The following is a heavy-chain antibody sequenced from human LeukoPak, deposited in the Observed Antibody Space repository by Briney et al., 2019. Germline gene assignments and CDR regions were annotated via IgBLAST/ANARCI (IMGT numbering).Heavy chain of an antibody. D-gene: IGHD4-11*01. CDR2: IYYSGST. V-gene: IGHV4-59*01. Sequence: KPSETLSLTCTVSGASISIYYWTWIRQPPGKGLEWIGHIYYSGSTKYNPSLKSRVTISVDTSKNQFSLKLSSVTAADTAVYYCARYRGKTTVSSLDWFDPWGQGTLVTVSS. CDR1: GASISIYY. CDR3: ARYRGKTTVSSLDWFDP. J-gene: IGHJ5*02.